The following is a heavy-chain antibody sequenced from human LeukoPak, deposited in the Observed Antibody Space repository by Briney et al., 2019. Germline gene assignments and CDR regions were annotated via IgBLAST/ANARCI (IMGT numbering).Heavy chain of an antibody. D-gene: IGHD3-10*01. V-gene: IGHV3-23*01. CDR2: ISGSGGST. Sequence: GGSLRLSCAASGFTFSSYAMSWVRQAPGKGLEWVSAISGSGGSTYYADSVKGRFTISRDNSKNTLYLQMNSLRAEDTAVYYCAKATRPYGSGSYSIFDYWGQGTLVTVSS. J-gene: IGHJ4*02. CDR3: AKATRPYGSGSYSIFDY. CDR1: GFTFSSYA.